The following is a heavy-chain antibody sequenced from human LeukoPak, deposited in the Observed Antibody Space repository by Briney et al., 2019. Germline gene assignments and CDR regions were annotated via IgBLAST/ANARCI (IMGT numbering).Heavy chain of an antibody. Sequence: GGSLRLSCAASGFTFRSYAMHWIRQAPGKGLEYVAAISSKGDNTYYVNSVRGRFTVSRDNSKNTLFLQMDSLRPEDMAVYYCARAPSYHDILTGSISRHHFDFWGQGTLVTVSS. CDR1: GFTFRSYA. V-gene: IGHV3-64*01. D-gene: IGHD3-9*01. CDR3: ARAPSYHDILTGSISRHHFDF. J-gene: IGHJ4*02. CDR2: ISSKGDNT.